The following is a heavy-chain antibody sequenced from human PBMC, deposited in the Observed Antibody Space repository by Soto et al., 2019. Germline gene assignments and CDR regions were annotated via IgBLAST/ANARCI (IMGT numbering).Heavy chain of an antibody. D-gene: IGHD3-10*01. J-gene: IGHJ5*02. CDR1: GGSISSGGYY. CDR2: IYYSGST. V-gene: IGHV4-31*03. CDR3: ARGSVGYNWFDP. Sequence: PSETLSLTCTVSGGSISSGGYYWSWIRQHPGKGLEWIGYIYYSGSTYYNQSLKSRVTISVDTSKNQCSLKLSSLTAADTAVYYCARGSVGYNWFDPWGQGTLVTVSS.